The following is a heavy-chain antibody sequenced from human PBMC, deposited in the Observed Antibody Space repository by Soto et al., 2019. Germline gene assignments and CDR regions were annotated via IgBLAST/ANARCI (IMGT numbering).Heavy chain of an antibody. J-gene: IGHJ5*02. Sequence: GGSLRLSCAASGFTFSDYYMSWIRQAPGKGLEWVSYISSSGSTIYYADSVKGRFTISRDNAKNSLYLQMNSLRAEDTAVYYCASSYDFWSGYAAFDPWGQGTLVTVSS. D-gene: IGHD3-3*01. V-gene: IGHV3-11*01. CDR3: ASSYDFWSGYAAFDP. CDR2: ISSSGSTI. CDR1: GFTFSDYY.